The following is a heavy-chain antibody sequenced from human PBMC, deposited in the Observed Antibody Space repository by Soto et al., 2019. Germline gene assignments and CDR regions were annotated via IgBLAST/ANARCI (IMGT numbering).Heavy chain of an antibody. D-gene: IGHD2-21*02. CDR3: ARGGVMVTDNWLDP. CDR1: NDSISNYY. CDR2: ISYPGTT. V-gene: IGHV4-59*08. Sequence: QVHLHESGPGLVKPSETLSLTCTVSNDSISNYYWNWIRQSPGKGLAWIGYISYPGTTNYNPSLKSRVAISLDTSKKQFSLTLISVTAADTAVYFCARGGVMVTDNWLDPCGQGTLVTVSS. J-gene: IGHJ5*02.